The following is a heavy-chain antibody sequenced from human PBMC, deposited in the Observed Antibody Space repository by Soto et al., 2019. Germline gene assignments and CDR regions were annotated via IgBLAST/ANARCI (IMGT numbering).Heavy chain of an antibody. V-gene: IGHV1-46*01. J-gene: IGHJ4*02. Sequence: QVQLVQSGAEVKKPGASVRVSCKASGYTFTTYDIHWVRQAPGLGLEWMGIITPGGGITSYAQKFKGRITMTRDTSTSTVYMELSSLRSEDTAMYYCEKVHSELVPRYFDTWGQGTLVNVAS. CDR3: EKVHSELVPRYFDT. CDR1: GYTFTTYD. D-gene: IGHD6-13*01. CDR2: ITPGGGIT.